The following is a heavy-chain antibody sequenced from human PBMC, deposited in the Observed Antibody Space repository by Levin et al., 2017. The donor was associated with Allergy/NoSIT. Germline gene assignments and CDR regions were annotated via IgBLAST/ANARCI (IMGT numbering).Heavy chain of an antibody. D-gene: IGHD3-10*01. CDR2: IYYSGST. CDR1: GGSISSYY. J-gene: IGHJ4*02. CDR3: ARESTYYYGSGSPGFDY. Sequence: SETLSLTCTVSGGSISSYYWSWIRQPPGKGLEWIGYIYYSGSTNYNPSLKSRVTISVDTSKNQFSLKLSSVTAADTAVYYCARESTYYYGSGSPGFDYWGQGTLVTVSS. V-gene: IGHV4-59*01.